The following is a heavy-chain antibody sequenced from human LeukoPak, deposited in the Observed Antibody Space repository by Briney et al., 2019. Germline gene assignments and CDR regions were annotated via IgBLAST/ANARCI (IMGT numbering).Heavy chain of an antibody. CDR3: AKDSRYCSSTSCSRGDY. CDR1: GFTFSSYA. V-gene: IGHV3-23*01. J-gene: IGHJ4*02. CDR2: ISGSGGST. D-gene: IGHD2-2*01. Sequence: GGSLRLSCAASGFTFSSYAMSWVRKAPGKGLEWVSAISGSGGSTYYADSVKGRFTISRDNSKNTLYLQMNSLRAEDTAVYYCAKDSRYCSSTSCSRGDYWGQGTLVTVSS.